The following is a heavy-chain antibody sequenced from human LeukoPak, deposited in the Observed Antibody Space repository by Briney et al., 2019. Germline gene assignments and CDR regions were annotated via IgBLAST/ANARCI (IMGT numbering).Heavy chain of an antibody. CDR3: ARGGIRAVRGAVSSNWFDP. CDR2: IYTSGST. Sequence: PSETLSLTCTVSGGSISSASYYWNWIRQPAGKGLEWLGRIYTSGSTNYNPSLKSRVTISIDTSKNQFSLKLSSVTAADTAVYYCARGGIRAVRGAVSSNWFDPWGQGTLVTVSS. CDR1: GGSISSASYY. V-gene: IGHV4-61*02. J-gene: IGHJ5*02. D-gene: IGHD3-10*01.